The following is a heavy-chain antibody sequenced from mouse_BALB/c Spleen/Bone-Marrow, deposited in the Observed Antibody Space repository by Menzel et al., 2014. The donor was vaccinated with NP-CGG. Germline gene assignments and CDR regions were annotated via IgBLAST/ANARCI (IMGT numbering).Heavy chain of an antibody. Sequence: EVHLVESGGDLVKPGGSLKLSCAASGFTFSNYGMSWVRQTPDKRLEWVATISSGGSYTYFPESVKGRFTISRDNAKNTLYLQMNSLKSEDAATYYCARRKKDEDMDYWGQGTSVTVSS. CDR2: ISSGGSYT. J-gene: IGHJ4*01. CDR1: GFTFSNYG. CDR3: ARRKKDEDMDY. V-gene: IGHV5-6*01.